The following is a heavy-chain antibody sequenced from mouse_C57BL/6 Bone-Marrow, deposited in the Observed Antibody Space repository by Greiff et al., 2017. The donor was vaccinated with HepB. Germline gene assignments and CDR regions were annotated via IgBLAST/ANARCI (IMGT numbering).Heavy chain of an antibody. CDR2: IYPGGGYT. CDR3: ARWTAQAAFDY. Sequence: VKLVESGAELVRPGTSVKMSCKASGYTFTNYWIGWAKQRPGHGLEWIGDIYPGGGYTNYNEKFKGKATLTADKSSSTAYMQFSSLTSEDSAIYYCARWTAQAAFDYWGQGTTLTVSS. CDR1: GYTFTNYW. D-gene: IGHD3-2*02. V-gene: IGHV1-63*01. J-gene: IGHJ2*01.